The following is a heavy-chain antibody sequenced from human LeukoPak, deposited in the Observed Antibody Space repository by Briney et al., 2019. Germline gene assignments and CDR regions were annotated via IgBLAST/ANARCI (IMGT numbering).Heavy chain of an antibody. J-gene: IGHJ4*02. CDR3: ARDIFAGQGSYFDY. CDR2: IWYDGSNK. D-gene: IGHD3-3*02. Sequence: GGSLRLSCAASGFTFSSYWMSWVRQAPGKGLEWVAVIWYDGSNKYYADSVKGRFTISRDNSKNTLYLQMNSLRAEDTAVYYCARDIFAGQGSYFDYWGQGTLVTVSS. CDR1: GFTFSSYW. V-gene: IGHV3-33*08.